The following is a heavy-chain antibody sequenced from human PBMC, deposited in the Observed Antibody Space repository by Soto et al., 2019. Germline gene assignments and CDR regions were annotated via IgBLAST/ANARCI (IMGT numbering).Heavy chain of an antibody. Sequence: QVQLVESGGGLVKPGGSLRLSCAASGFTFSDYYMSWIRQAPGKGLEWVSYISSSSSYTNYADSVKGRFTISRDNAKNSLYLQMNSLRAEDTAVYYCAGGPQRDDCSSTSCYAGYYYYGMDVWGQGTTVTVSS. CDR3: AGGPQRDDCSSTSCYAGYYYYGMDV. CDR1: GFTFSDYY. D-gene: IGHD2-2*01. J-gene: IGHJ6*02. CDR2: ISSSSSYT. V-gene: IGHV3-11*05.